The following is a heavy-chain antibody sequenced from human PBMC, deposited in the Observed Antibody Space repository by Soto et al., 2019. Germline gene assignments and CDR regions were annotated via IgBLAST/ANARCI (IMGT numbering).Heavy chain of an antibody. CDR1: SGSFSGYY. Sequence: PSETLYITCAVYSGSFSGYYWSWIRQPPGKGLEWIGEINHSGSTNYNPSLKGRVTISVDTSKNQFSLKLSSVTAADTAVYYCASHLGVVTAIHYYYGMDVWGQGTTVTVSS. D-gene: IGHD2-21*02. V-gene: IGHV4-34*01. CDR2: INHSGST. J-gene: IGHJ6*02. CDR3: ASHLGVVTAIHYYYGMDV.